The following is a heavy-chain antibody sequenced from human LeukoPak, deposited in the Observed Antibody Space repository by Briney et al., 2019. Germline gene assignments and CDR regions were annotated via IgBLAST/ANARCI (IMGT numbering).Heavy chain of an antibody. CDR1: GYTFTYYY. J-gene: IGHJ1*01. Sequence: ASVKVSCKASGYTFTYYYIHWVRQAPGQGLEWMGIISPSDGSTNYAQKFQGRVTMTRDTSTSTLYMELSSLRSDDTSVYYCARHGDGAENFQHWGQGTLVTVS. V-gene: IGHV1-46*01. D-gene: IGHD4-17*01. CDR2: ISPSDGST. CDR3: ARHGDGAENFQH.